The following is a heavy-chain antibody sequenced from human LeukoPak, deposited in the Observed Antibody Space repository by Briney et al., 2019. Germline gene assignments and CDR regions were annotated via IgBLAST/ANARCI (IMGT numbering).Heavy chain of an antibody. CDR1: GGSFSGYY. Sequence: SETLSLTCAVYGGSFSGYYWSWIRQPPGKGLEWIGEINHSGSTNYNPSLKSRVTISVDTSKNQFSLKLSSVTAADTAVYYCARGSYGLGGFWDYYFDYWGQGTLVTVSS. J-gene: IGHJ4*02. CDR3: ARGSYGLGGFWDYYFDY. V-gene: IGHV4-34*01. D-gene: IGHD3-10*01. CDR2: INHSGST.